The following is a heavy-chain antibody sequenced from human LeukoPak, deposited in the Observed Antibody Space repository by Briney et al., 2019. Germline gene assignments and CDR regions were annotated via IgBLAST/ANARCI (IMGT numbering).Heavy chain of an antibody. Sequence: PGGSQRLSCAASGFTFSSHGMQWVRQAPGKGLEWVTVIASDGSAQYYIDSVKGRFTTSRDNSKNMLYLQMNSLRTEDTAVYYCAREASVTNWYFDLWGRGALVSVSS. D-gene: IGHD2-2*01. J-gene: IGHJ2*01. CDR3: AREASVTNWYFDL. CDR1: GFTFSSHG. CDR2: IASDGSAQ. V-gene: IGHV3-30*03.